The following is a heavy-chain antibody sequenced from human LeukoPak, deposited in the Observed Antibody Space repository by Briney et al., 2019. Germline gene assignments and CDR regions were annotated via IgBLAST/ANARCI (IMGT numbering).Heavy chain of an antibody. Sequence: SQTLSLTCAISGDSASSNSATWNWIRQSPSRGLEWLGRTYYRSKWYKYYAVSVNGRITINPDTSKNQFSLQLNSVTPEDTAVYYCARGPSYFQHWGQGTLVTVSS. V-gene: IGHV6-1*01. CDR3: ARGPSYFQH. J-gene: IGHJ1*01. CDR1: GDSASSNSAT. CDR2: TYYRSKWYK.